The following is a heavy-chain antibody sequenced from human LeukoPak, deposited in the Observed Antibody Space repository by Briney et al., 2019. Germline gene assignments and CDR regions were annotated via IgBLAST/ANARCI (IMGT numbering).Heavy chain of an antibody. J-gene: IGHJ6*03. V-gene: IGHV4-59*11. CDR2: IYYSGST. D-gene: IGHD4-11*01. CDR3: ASGPSDYSYYYYYMDV. CDR1: GGSISGHY. Sequence: SETLSLTCTVSGGSISGHYWSWIRQPPGKGLEWIGYIYYSGSTNYNPCLKSRVTISVDTSKNQFSLKLSSVTAADTAVYYCASGPSDYSYYYYYMDVWGKGTTVTVSS.